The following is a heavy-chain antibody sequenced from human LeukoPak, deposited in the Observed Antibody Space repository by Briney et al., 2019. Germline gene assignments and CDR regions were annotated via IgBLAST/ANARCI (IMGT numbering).Heavy chain of an antibody. CDR3: ARVPGPYPYYYMDV. J-gene: IGHJ6*03. Sequence: PSQTLSLTCTVSGGSISSGGYSWSWIRQHPGKGLEWIGYIYYSGSTYYNPSLKSRVTISVDTSKHQFSLKLSSATAADTAVYYCARVPGPYPYYYMDVWAKGPRSPSP. CDR1: GGSISSGGYS. CDR2: IYYSGST. V-gene: IGHV4-31*03.